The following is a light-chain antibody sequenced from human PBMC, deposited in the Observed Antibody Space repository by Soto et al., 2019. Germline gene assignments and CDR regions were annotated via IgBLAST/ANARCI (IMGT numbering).Light chain of an antibody. J-gene: IGLJ1*01. CDR1: SSDVGAYNY. CDR3: ISYTSSSLYV. Sequence: QSALTQPASVSGSPGQSITISCTGTSSDVGAYNYVSWYQQHPGKAPKVMIFEVSHRPSGVSNRSSGSKSGNTASLTISGLQADDEADYYCISYTSSSLYVFGTGTKLTVL. CDR2: EVS. V-gene: IGLV2-14*01.